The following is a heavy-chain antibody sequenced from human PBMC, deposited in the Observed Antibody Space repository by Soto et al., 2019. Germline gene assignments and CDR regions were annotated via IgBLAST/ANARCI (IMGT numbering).Heavy chain of an antibody. D-gene: IGHD3-9*01. CDR2: IYHSGST. J-gene: IGHJ5*02. Sequence: PSETLSLTCAVSGGSISSSNWWSWVRQPPGKGLEWIGEIYHSGSTNYNPSLKSRVTISVDKSKNQFSLKLSSVTAADTAVYYWARPYYDILTGSPNWFDPWGQGTLVTVSS. V-gene: IGHV4-4*02. CDR3: ARPYYDILTGSPNWFDP. CDR1: GGSISSSNW.